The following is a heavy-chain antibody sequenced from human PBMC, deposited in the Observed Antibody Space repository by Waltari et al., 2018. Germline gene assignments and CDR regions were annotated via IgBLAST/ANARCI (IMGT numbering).Heavy chain of an antibody. CDR3: ARATTYAFDI. J-gene: IGHJ3*02. CDR2: IGTGGET. V-gene: IGHV3-13*04. CDR1: GFPFSSSA. Sequence: EVQLVESGGGLVQHGASLRLSCAASGFPFSSSAMHWVRKATGKGLEGVSAIGTGGETYYLGSVKGRLTTTSENAKNSWYPQMNRLRAGDTAMYYCARATTYAFDIWGKGTMVTVSS.